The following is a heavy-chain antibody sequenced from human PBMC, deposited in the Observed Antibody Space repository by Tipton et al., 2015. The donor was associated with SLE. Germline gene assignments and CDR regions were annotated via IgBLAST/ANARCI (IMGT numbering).Heavy chain of an antibody. CDR2: INSDGSST. V-gene: IGHV3-74*01. J-gene: IGHJ4*02. Sequence: SLRLSCAASGFTFSSYWMSWVRQAPGKGLVWVSRINSDGSSTSYADSVKGRFTISRDNAKNTLYLQMNSLRAEDTAVYYCARVSNWNWGFDYWGQGTLVTVSS. CDR3: ARVSNWNWGFDY. D-gene: IGHD1-7*01. CDR1: GFTFSSYW.